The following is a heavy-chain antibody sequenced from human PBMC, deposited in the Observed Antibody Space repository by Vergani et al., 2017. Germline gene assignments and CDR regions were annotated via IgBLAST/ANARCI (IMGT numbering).Heavy chain of an antibody. D-gene: IGHD1-26*01. CDR2: IKQDGSEK. V-gene: IGHV3-7*03. Sequence: EVQLVESGGGLVQPGGSLRLSCAASGFTFSSYWLSWVRQAPGKGLEWVANIKQDGSEKYYVDSVKGRFTISRDNAKNSLYLQMNSLRAEDTAVYYCARDLAWGLGAVDYWGQGTLVTVSS. CDR3: ARDLAWGLGAVDY. J-gene: IGHJ4*02. CDR1: GFTFSSYW.